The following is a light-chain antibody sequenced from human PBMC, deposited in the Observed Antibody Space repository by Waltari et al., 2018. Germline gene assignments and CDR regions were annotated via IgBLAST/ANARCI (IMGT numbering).Light chain of an antibody. Sequence: EILLTQSPDTLSVSPGERVTLSCRASESIATNLAWYQQRPGQAPRLLIFHASSRATDIPAKFSGSGSGTEFTLIISSRQAEDFAVYYCQQYNNWPPSTFGQGTKVEFK. CDR2: HAS. CDR3: QQYNNWPPST. V-gene: IGKV3-15*01. J-gene: IGKJ1*01. CDR1: ESIATN.